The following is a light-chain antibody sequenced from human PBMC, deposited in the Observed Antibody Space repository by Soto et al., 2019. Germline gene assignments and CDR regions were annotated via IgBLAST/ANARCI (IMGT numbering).Light chain of an antibody. CDR1: SSDVGGHNY. Sequence: QSALTQPASVSGSPGQSITVSCTGTSSDVGGHNYVSWFQQHPGQAPKLLIYEVTTRPSGVSTRFSGPKSGNTASLTISGLQAEDEADYHCSSYSSSGTLFVFGTGTKVTVL. CDR2: EVT. V-gene: IGLV2-14*01. CDR3: SSYSSSGTLFV. J-gene: IGLJ1*01.